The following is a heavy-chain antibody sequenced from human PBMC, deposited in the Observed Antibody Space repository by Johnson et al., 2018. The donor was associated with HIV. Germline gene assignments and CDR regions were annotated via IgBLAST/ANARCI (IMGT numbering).Heavy chain of an antibody. CDR2: IKQDGSEK. CDR3: ARQLGYYYDSSGYYAEPDDAFDI. Sequence: VKLVESGGGLVQPGGSLRLSCAASGFTFSSYWMSWVRQAPGKGLEWVANIKQDGSEKYYVDSVKGRFTISRDNAKNSLYLQMNSLRAEDTAVYYCARQLGYYYDSSGYYAEPDDAFDIWGQGTMVTVSS. V-gene: IGHV3-7*01. D-gene: IGHD3-22*01. J-gene: IGHJ3*02. CDR1: GFTFSSYW.